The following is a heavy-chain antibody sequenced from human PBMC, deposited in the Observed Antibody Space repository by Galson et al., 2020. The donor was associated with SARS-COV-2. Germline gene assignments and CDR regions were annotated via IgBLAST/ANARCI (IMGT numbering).Heavy chain of an antibody. CDR1: GFTFSSYA. Sequence: GESLKISCAASGFTFSSYAMHWVRQAPGKGLEWVAVISYDGSNKYYADSVKGRFTISRDNSKNTLYLQMNSLRAEDTAVYYCASGYEFWSGRYWGQGTLVTVSS. CDR2: ISYDGSNK. D-gene: IGHD3-3*01. CDR3: ASGYEFWSGRY. J-gene: IGHJ4*02. V-gene: IGHV3-30*01.